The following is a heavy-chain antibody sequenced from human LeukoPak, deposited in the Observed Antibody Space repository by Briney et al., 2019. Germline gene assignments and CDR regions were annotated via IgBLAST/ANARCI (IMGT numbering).Heavy chain of an antibody. CDR2: IFYIGST. CDR3: ARDRVEPSFDY. Sequence: SETLSLTCTVSSGSISTSNYYWGWVRQPPGKALEWIGNIFYIGSTYYSPSLKSRVTISLDTSKNQFSLKLSSVTAADTAVYYCARDRVEPSFDYWGQGTLVTVSS. J-gene: IGHJ4*02. CDR1: SGSISTSNYY. D-gene: IGHD1-14*01. V-gene: IGHV4-39*07.